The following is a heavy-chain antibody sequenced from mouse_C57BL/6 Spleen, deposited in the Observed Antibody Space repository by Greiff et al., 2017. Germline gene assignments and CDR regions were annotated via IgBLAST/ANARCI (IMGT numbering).Heavy chain of an antibody. Sequence: VQLKESGPGLVKPSQSLSLTCSVTGYSITSGYYWNWIRQFPGNKLEWMGYISYDGSNNYNPSLKNRISLTRDTSKSQFFLKLNSVTTEDTATYYCARGGGSSYGYFDVWGTGTTVTVSS. CDR1: GYSITSGYY. D-gene: IGHD1-1*01. CDR2: ISYDGSN. J-gene: IGHJ1*03. CDR3: ARGGGSSYGYFDV. V-gene: IGHV3-6*01.